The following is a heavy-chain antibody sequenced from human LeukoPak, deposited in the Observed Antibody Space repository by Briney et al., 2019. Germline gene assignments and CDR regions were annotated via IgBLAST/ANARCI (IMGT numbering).Heavy chain of an antibody. Sequence: SQTLSLTCTVSGGSISSGSYYWSWIRQPAGKGLEWNGRIDASGSTNYNPSLNTRVTISVATSKNQFSLKLSSVTAAATAVYSCARQGGHYYYYYMDVWGKGTTVTVSS. V-gene: IGHV4-61*02. J-gene: IGHJ6*03. CDR3: ARQGGHYYYYYMDV. D-gene: IGHD1-26*01. CDR1: GGSISSGSYY. CDR2: IDASGST.